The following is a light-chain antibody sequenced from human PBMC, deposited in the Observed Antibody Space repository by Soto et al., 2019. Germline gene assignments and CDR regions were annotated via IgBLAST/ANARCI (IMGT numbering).Light chain of an antibody. Sequence: DIQMTQSPSSLSASVGDRVTISCRASQGIRIDLGWYQQKPGKAPKRLIYAASSLHSGVPSRFSGSGSGTEFTLTISSLQPEDFATYYCLQHNSYPFTFGPVTKVDIK. CDR3: LQHNSYPFT. V-gene: IGKV1-17*01. CDR1: QGIRID. CDR2: AAS. J-gene: IGKJ3*01.